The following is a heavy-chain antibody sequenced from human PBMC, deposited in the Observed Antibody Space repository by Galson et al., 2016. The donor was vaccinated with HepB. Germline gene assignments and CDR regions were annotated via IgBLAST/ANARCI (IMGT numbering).Heavy chain of an antibody. D-gene: IGHD3-10*01. V-gene: IGHV3-11*06. CDR1: GFTFSDYY. CDR2: ISSSSGYT. CDR3: ARSYALGSYSQYYYYGMDV. Sequence: SLRLSCAASGFTFSDYYMSWIRQAPGKGLEWVSYISSSSGYTNYADSVKGRFTISTDNAKKSLYLQMNSLRAEDTAVYYRARSYALGSYSQYYYYGMDVWGQGTTVTVSS. J-gene: IGHJ6*02.